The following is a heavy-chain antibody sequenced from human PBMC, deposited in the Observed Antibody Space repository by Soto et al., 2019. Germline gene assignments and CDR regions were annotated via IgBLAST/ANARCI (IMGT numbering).Heavy chain of an antibody. CDR3: ARDYYGSEGFDY. CDR2: IKQDGSEK. J-gene: IGHJ4*02. V-gene: IGHV3-7*01. CDR1: GFTFSSCW. D-gene: IGHD3-10*01. Sequence: TWGSLRLSCPAAGFTFSSCWMRWVRQAPGKGLEWVANIKQDGSEKYYVDSVKGRFTISRDNAKNSLYLQMNSLRAEDTAVYYCARDYYGSEGFDYWGQGTLVTVSS.